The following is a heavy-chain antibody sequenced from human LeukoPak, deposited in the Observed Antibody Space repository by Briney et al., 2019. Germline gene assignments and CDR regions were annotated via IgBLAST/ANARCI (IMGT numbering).Heavy chain of an antibody. V-gene: IGHV3-66*01. CDR1: GFTVSSNY. CDR3: ARVSFGDLGVDY. CDR2: IYSGGST. D-gene: IGHD3-10*01. Sequence: PGGSLRLSCAASGFTVSSNYMSWVRQAPGKGLEWVSVIYSGGSTYYADSVKGRFTISRDNAKNSLYLQMNSLRAEDTAVYYCARVSFGDLGVDYWGQGTLVTVSS. J-gene: IGHJ4*02.